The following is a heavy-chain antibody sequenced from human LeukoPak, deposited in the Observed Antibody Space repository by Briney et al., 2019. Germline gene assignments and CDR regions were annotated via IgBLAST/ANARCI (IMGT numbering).Heavy chain of an antibody. D-gene: IGHD3-3*01. CDR3: ASYTTYYDFWRVYNAFDI. CDR2: IYYSGST. V-gene: IGHV4-39*01. CDR1: GFTFSSYT. J-gene: IGHJ3*02. Sequence: GSLRLSCAASGFTFSSYTMSWIRQPPGKGLEWIGSIYYSGSTYYNPSLKSRVTISVDTSKNQFSLKLSSVTAADTAVYYCASYTTYYDFWRVYNAFDIWGQGTMVTVSS.